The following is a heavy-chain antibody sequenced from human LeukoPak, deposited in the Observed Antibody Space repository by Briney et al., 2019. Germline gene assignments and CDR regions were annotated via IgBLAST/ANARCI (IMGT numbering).Heavy chain of an antibody. D-gene: IGHD2-15*01. J-gene: IGHJ4*02. Sequence: GGAPRPSCAASGFTLSSYGMHGGRQAPGQGPEGGAGIWYAGSNKYYADSVTGRFPISRDNSKNTLYLQMNSLRAEDTAVYYCARDPPYCSGGSCYVYDYWGQGTLVTVSS. CDR3: ARDPPYCSGGSCYVYDY. V-gene: IGHV3-33*01. CDR1: GFTLSSYG. CDR2: IWYAGSNK.